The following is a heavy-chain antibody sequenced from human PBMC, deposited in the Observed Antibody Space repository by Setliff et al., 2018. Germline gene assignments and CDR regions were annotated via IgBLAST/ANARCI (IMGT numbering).Heavy chain of an antibody. CDR3: ARAPGRNIRGDY. CDR1: GGSVSSSSYY. CDR2: IHYRGTT. D-gene: IGHD3-10*01. V-gene: IGHV4-39*07. Sequence: SETLSLTCTVSGGSVSSSSYYWGWIRQPPGKGLEWIGRIHYRGTTYSNASLASRLTISVDTAKNQFSLKLKSVTAADTAVYYCARAPGRNIRGDYWGQGALVTVSS. J-gene: IGHJ4*02.